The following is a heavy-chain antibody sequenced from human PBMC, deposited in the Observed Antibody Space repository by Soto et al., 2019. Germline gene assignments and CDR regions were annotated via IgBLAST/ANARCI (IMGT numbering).Heavy chain of an antibody. CDR2: ISGSSNGT. Sequence: EARLLESGGGLIQPGGSLRLSCEASGFNFGAYAMSWVRQAPGKGLEWVSGISGSSNGTYYTDSVKGRFTISRDNSKNTVYLQMNSLRGEDTAVYYCAKDRSENFWVYYYAMDVWGQGTAVTVSS. J-gene: IGHJ6*02. CDR3: AKDRSENFWVYYYAMDV. D-gene: IGHD6-19*01. V-gene: IGHV3-23*01. CDR1: GFNFGAYA.